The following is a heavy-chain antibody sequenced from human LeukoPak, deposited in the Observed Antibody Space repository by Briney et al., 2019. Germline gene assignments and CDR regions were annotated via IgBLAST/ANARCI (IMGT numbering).Heavy chain of an antibody. J-gene: IGHJ4*02. CDR3: ARDVGATTSYFDY. V-gene: IGHV4-61*08. CDR2: IYYSGST. D-gene: IGHD1-26*01. Sequence: SQTLSLTCTVSGGSISSGDYYWSWIRQPPGKGLEWIGYIYYSGSTNYNPSLKSRVTISLDTSKNQFSLKLSSVTAADTAVYYCARDVGATTSYFDYWGQGTLVTVSS. CDR1: GGSISSGDYY.